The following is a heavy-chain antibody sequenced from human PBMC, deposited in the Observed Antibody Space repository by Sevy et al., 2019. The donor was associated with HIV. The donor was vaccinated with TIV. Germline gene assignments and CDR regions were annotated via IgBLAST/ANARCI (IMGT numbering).Heavy chain of an antibody. J-gene: IGHJ4*02. D-gene: IGHD6-13*01. CDR2: IYSSGST. V-gene: IGHV4-59*01. Sequence: SETLSLTCTVSGGSFSNYFWSWIRHPPGKRLEWIGYIYSSGSTNYNPSLKSRVTISVDTSKNQFSLKLSSVTAADTAVYYCARESIGAVGDFDYWGQGTLVTVSS. CDR1: GGSFSNYF. CDR3: ARESIGAVGDFDY.